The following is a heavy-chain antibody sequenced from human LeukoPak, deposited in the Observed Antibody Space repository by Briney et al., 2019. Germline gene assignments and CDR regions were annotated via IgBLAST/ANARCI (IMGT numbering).Heavy chain of an antibody. CDR1: GYTFTSYD. Sequence: GASVKVSCKASGYTFTSYDINWVRQATGQGLEWMGWMNPNSGNTGYAQKFQGGVTMTRNTSISTAYMELSSLRSEDTAVYYCARVSRGYSSGWYISNYYYYYMDVWGKGTTVTVSS. CDR3: ARVSRGYSSGWYISNYYYYYMDV. D-gene: IGHD6-19*01. CDR2: MNPNSGNT. V-gene: IGHV1-8*01. J-gene: IGHJ6*03.